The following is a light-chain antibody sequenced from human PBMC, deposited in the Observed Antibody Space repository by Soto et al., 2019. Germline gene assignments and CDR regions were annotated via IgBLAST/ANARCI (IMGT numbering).Light chain of an antibody. V-gene: IGKV1-39*01. CDR3: QQSYSTPYT. J-gene: IGKJ2*01. Sequence: DIQMTQSPSSLSASVGDRVTITCRASQSIGSYLSWYQQKPGKAPNLLIYAASNLQSGVPSRFSGSGSGTDFTLTISSLQPEDFATYYCQQSYSTPYTFGQGTKLEI. CDR1: QSIGSY. CDR2: AAS.